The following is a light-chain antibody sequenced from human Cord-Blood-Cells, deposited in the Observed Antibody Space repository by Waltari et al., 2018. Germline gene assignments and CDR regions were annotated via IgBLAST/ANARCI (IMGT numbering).Light chain of an antibody. J-gene: IGKJ2*01. CDR2: AAS. CDR3: QQSYSTPYT. V-gene: IGKV1-39*01. CDR1: QSISSY. Sequence: DSQMTQSPSSLSASVGDRVTITCRVSQSISSYLNWYQQKPGKAPKLLIYAASSLQSGVPSRFSGSGSGTDFTLTISSLQPEDFATYYCQQSYSTPYTFGQGTKLEI.